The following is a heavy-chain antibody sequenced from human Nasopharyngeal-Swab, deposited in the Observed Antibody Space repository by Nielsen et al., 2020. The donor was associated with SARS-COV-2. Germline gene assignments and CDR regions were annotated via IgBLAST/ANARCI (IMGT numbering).Heavy chain of an antibody. V-gene: IGHV3-48*01. Sequence: GESLKISCAASGFPFSSYILNLIRQAPGKVLEWISYISSTTYTTYYVDSVKGRFTISRDNAKTSLYLQMNSLRAEDTAVYYCARGVETIHHWGQGSLVTVSS. CDR2: ISSTTYTT. J-gene: IGHJ1*01. CDR3: ARGVETIHH. D-gene: IGHD5-24*01. CDR1: GFPFSSYI.